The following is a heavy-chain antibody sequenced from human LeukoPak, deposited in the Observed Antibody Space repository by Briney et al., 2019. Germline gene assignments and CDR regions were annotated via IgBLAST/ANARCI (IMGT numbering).Heavy chain of an antibody. CDR2: ISSYNGYT. V-gene: IGHV1-18*01. Sequence: ASVKVSCKSSGYTFTSYGFSWVRQAPGQGVAWMGLISSYNGYTHYAQKLDGRVTMYSDTSTNKTYKELRSLRSDDTAVYYCARERQLSGDWFDPWGQGTLVTVSS. D-gene: IGHD6-6*01. J-gene: IGHJ5*02. CDR3: ARERQLSGDWFDP. CDR1: GYTFTSYG.